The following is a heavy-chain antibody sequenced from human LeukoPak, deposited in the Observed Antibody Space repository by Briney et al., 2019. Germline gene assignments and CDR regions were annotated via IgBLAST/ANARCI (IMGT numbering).Heavy chain of an antibody. Sequence: KPSETLSLTCTVSGGSISSYYWSWIRQPPGKGLEWIGYIYYNGITNYNPSLKSRVTISIDTSKNEFSLKLTSVTAADTAVYYCAREANYYGSGSYFEGTFDYWGQGSLVTVSS. J-gene: IGHJ4*02. V-gene: IGHV4-59*01. CDR1: GGSISSYY. CDR3: AREANYYGSGSYFEGTFDY. D-gene: IGHD3-10*01. CDR2: IYYNGIT.